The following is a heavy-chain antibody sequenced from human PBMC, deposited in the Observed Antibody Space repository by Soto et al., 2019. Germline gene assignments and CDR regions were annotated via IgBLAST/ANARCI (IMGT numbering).Heavy chain of an antibody. CDR1: GFTFSDYY. D-gene: IGHD1-26*01. J-gene: IGHJ6*02. CDR3: ARGRAWELLGRPDYYYYGLAV. CDR2: ISSSSSYT. Sequence: GGSLRLSCAASGFTFSDYYMSWIRQAPGKGLEWVSYISSSSSYTNYADSVKGRFTISRDNAKNSLYLQMNSLRAEDTAVYYCARGRAWELLGRPDYYYYGLAVWGQGTTVTVSS. V-gene: IGHV3-11*03.